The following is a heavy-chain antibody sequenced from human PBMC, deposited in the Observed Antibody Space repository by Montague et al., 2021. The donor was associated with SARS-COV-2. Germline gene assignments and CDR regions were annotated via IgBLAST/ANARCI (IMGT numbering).Heavy chain of an antibody. V-gene: IGHV4-39*01. Sequence: SETLSLTCTVSGDSISSSSYYWGWIRQPPGKGLEWIGSINNRGNTYNNPSLRSRVSISVDTSKNQFSLNVRSVTAADTGLFYCVRVTHPRSAWPYYMDVWGKGTTVTV. D-gene: IGHD4-11*01. CDR2: INNRGNT. CDR1: GDSISSSSYY. CDR3: VRVTHPRSAWPYYMDV. J-gene: IGHJ6*03.